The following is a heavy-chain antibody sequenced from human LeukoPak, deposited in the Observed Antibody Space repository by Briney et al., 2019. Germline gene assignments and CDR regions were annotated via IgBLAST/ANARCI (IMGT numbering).Heavy chain of an antibody. D-gene: IGHD1-26*01. CDR3: ARVVSGSYPLFDY. CDR1: GFTFSSYS. Sequence: GGSLRLSCAASGFTFSSYSMNWVRQAPGKGLEWVSSISRSSSYIYYADSVKGRFTISRDNAKNSLYLQMNSLRAEDTAVYYCARVVSGSYPLFDYWGQGTLVTVSS. J-gene: IGHJ4*02. V-gene: IGHV3-21*01. CDR2: ISRSSSYI.